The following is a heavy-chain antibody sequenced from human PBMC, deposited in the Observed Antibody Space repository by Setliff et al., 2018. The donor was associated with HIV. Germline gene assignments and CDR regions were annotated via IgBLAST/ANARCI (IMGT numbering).Heavy chain of an antibody. D-gene: IGHD2-21*01. CDR2: INPNSGDT. V-gene: IGHV1-2*06. J-gene: IGHJ3*02. CDR3: ARVLHCGGDCYTDAFDI. Sequence: ASVKVSCKASGYTFTGFYMHWVRQAPGQGLEWMGRINPNSGDTNYAQKFQGRVTMTRDTPISTAYMELSRLRSDDTAVYYCARVLHCGGDCYTDAFDIWGQGTMVTVSS. CDR1: GYTFTGFY.